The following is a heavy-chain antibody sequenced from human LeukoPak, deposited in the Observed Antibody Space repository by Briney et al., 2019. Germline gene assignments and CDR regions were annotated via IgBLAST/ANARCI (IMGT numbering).Heavy chain of an antibody. V-gene: IGHV3-23*01. D-gene: IGHD2-2*02. Sequence: GGSLRLSCAASGFTFGSYAMSWVRQAPGKGLEWVSAISGSGGSTYYADSVKGRFTISRDNSKNTLYLQMNSLRAEDTAVYYCAKGEIVVPAAIGDYWGQGTLVTVSS. CDR1: GFTFGSYA. CDR3: AKGEIVVPAAIGDY. J-gene: IGHJ4*02. CDR2: ISGSGGST.